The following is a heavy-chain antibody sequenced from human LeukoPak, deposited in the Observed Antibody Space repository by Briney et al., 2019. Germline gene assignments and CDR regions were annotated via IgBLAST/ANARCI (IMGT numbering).Heavy chain of an antibody. Sequence: SETLSLTCTVSGGSISSSSYYWGWIRQPPGKGLEWIGSIYYSGSTYYNPSLKSRVTISVDTSKNQFSLKLSSVTAADTAVYYCARLYSSSSPWFDPWGQGTLVTVSS. J-gene: IGHJ5*02. CDR2: IYYSGST. CDR1: GGSISSSSYY. CDR3: ARLYSSSSPWFDP. V-gene: IGHV4-39*01. D-gene: IGHD6-6*01.